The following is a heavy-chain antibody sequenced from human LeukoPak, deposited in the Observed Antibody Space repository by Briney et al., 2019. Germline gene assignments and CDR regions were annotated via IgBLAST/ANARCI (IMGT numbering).Heavy chain of an antibody. CDR3: ARDGDTSGYSD. CDR1: GLTFSLYW. CDR2: IKQDGSEK. J-gene: IGHJ1*01. D-gene: IGHD3-22*01. V-gene: IGHV3-7*01. Sequence: GGSLRLSCAASGLTFSLYWMSWVRQAPGKGLEWVANIKQDGSEKYYVDSVKGRFTISRDNAKNSLYLQMNSLRAEDTAIYYCARDGDTSGYSDWGQGTLVTVSS.